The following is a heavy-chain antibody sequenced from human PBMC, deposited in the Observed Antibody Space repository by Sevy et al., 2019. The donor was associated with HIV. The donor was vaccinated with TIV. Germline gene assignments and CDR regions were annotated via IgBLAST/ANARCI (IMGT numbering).Heavy chain of an antibody. Sequence: SETLSLTCTVSGGSIGSSSYYWGWIRQPPGKGLEWIGTIYYSGNTYYNPSLKSRVTISVDTSKNQFSLKLRSVTPAXXXXXXXXXXXXXXXRQSFDYWGQGTLVTVSS. J-gene: IGHJ4*02. V-gene: IGHV4-39*01. CDR3: XXXXXXXXRQSFDY. CDR2: IYYSGNT. CDR1: GGSIGSSSYY.